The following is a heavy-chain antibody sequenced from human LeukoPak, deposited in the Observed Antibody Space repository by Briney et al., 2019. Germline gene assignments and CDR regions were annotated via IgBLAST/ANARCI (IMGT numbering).Heavy chain of an antibody. CDR1: GFSFSSDG. J-gene: IGHJ4*02. CDR3: VKEQSSGYYRVADY. V-gene: IGHV3-30*18. D-gene: IGHD6-19*01. CDR2: ISYDGTKK. Sequence: GGSLRLSCAASGFSFSSDGMHWVRRAPGKGLEWVAVISYDGTKKVYRDSVRGRFTISRDNSKNTLYLQMNTLRVEDTAVYHCVKEQSSGYYRVADYWGQGTLVTVSS.